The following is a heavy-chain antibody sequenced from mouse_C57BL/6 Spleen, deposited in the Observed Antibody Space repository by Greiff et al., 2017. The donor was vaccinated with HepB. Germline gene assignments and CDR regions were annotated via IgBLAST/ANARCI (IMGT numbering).Heavy chain of an antibody. V-gene: IGHV1-80*01. CDR3: ARWGNYYGSSTYFDY. CDR2: IYPGDGDT. CDR1: GYAFSSYW. D-gene: IGHD1-1*01. J-gene: IGHJ2*01. Sequence: QVQLQQSGAELVKPGASVKISCKASGYAFSSYWMNWVKQRPGKGLEWIGQIYPGDGDTNYNGKFKGKATLTADKSSSTAYMQLSSLTSEDSAVYFCARWGNYYGSSTYFDYWGQGTTLTVSS.